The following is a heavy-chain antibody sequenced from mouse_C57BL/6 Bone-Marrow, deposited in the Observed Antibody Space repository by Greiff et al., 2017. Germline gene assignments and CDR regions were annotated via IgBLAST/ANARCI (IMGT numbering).Heavy chain of an antibody. CDR2: IDPENGDT. J-gene: IGHJ2*01. V-gene: IGHV14-4*01. CDR3: TTGGNYGGNYFDY. CDR1: GFNIKDDY. D-gene: IGHD2-1*01. Sequence: EVQLQQSGAELVRPGASVKLSCTASGFNIKDDYMHWVKQRPEQGLEWIGWIDPENGDTEYASKFQGKATITADTSSNTAYLQLSSLTSEDTAVYYCTTGGNYGGNYFDYWGQGTTLTVSS.